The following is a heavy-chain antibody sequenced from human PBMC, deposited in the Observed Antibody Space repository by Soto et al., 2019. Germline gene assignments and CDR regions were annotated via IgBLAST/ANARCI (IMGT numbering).Heavy chain of an antibody. D-gene: IGHD3-10*01. Sequence: QVQLVDSGGGVVQPGGSLRLSCATSGFTFSSYGLHWVRQAPGKGLEWVALIWYDGSHTYYADSVKGRFTISRDDSKSTLYLQMDSLRDEDTAVYYCARMGGWTVRHSDPYLDYWGQGTVVAVSS. CDR2: IWYDGSHT. J-gene: IGHJ4*02. CDR1: GFTFSSYG. CDR3: ARMGGWTVRHSDPYLDY. V-gene: IGHV3-33*01.